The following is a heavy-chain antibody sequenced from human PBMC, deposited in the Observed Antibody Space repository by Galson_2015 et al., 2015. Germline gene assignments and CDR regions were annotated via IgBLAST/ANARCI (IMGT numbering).Heavy chain of an antibody. CDR2: ISGSTSYI. J-gene: IGHJ3*02. CDR1: GFSFSTYT. V-gene: IGHV3-21*01. Sequence: SLRLSCAASGFSFSTYTMNWVRQAPGKGLEWVSSISGSTSYIYYADSVKGRFTISRDNAKKSLYLQMNSLRAEDTAAYYCARAVGATRPRHAFDMWGQGTMVTVSS. D-gene: IGHD1-26*01. CDR3: ARAVGATRPRHAFDM.